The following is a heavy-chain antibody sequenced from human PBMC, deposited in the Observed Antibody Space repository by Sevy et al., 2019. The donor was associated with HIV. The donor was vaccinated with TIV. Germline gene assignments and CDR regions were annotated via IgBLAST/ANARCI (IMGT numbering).Heavy chain of an antibody. J-gene: IGHJ4*02. V-gene: IGHV3-23*01. CDR2: LSFGCGRI. D-gene: IGHD2-8*01. Sequence: WSLRLSCVASGFNFNIYSMSWVRQAPGKGLEWVSTLSFGCGRINHADSVQGRFTMSRDDSKKTVYLEMNSLRAEDTAVYYCAREGCTRPHDHWGQGTLVTVSS. CDR3: AREGCTRPHDH. CDR1: GFNFNIYS.